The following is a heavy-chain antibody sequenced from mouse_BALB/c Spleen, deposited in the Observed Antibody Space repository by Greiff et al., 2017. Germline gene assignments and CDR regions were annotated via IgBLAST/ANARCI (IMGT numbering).Heavy chain of an antibody. CDR3: ASYYGNYVWFAY. CDR2: ISSGGST. V-gene: IGHV5-6-5*01. Sequence: EVKLQESGGGLVKPGGSLKLSCAASGFTFSSYAMSWVRQTPEKRLEWVASISSGGSTYYPDSVKGRFTISRDNARNILYLQMSSLRSEDTAMYYCASYYGNYVWFAYWGQGTLVTVSA. D-gene: IGHD2-1*01. CDR1: GFTFSSYA. J-gene: IGHJ3*01.